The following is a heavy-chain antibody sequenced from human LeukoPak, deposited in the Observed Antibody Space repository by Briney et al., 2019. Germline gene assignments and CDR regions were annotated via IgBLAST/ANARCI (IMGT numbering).Heavy chain of an antibody. D-gene: IGHD4-23*01. CDR3: ARANDYGGNSGDFDY. Sequence: GESLKISCKASGYRFTNYWIGWVRQMPGKGLEWMGIIYPGDSDTRYSPSFQGQVTISADKSISTAYLQWSSLKASDTAMYYCARANDYGGNSGDFDYWGQGTLVTVSS. V-gene: IGHV5-51*01. J-gene: IGHJ4*02. CDR1: GYRFTNYW. CDR2: IYPGDSDT.